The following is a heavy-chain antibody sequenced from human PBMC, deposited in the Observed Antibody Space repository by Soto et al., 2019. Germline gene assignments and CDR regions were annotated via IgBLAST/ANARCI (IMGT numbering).Heavy chain of an antibody. V-gene: IGHV3-23*01. CDR3: AKDDDRYCSSSTCLYGMDV. J-gene: IGHJ6*02. CDR2: ISGSGGST. D-gene: IGHD2-2*01. CDR1: GLSFNSYA. Sequence: EVQLLESGGHMVQPGGSLRLSCATSGLSFNSYAMNWVRQAPGKGLEWVSSISGSGGSTYYADSVKGRFTISRDNSKNTLFLQMNSLRADDTAVYYCAKDDDRYCSSSTCLYGMDVWGQGTTVTVSS.